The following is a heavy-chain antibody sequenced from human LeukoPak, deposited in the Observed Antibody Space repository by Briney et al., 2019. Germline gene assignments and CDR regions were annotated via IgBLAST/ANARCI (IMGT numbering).Heavy chain of an antibody. Sequence: GGSLRLSCAASGFTFSSYAMSWVRQAPGKGLEWVSAISGSGGSTYYADSVKGRSTICTDNSKNTLYLQMNSLRAEDTAVYYCATQSTGYSSSWYVVTARAFDYWGQGTLVTVSS. D-gene: IGHD6-13*01. J-gene: IGHJ4*02. CDR1: GFTFSSYA. CDR2: ISGSGGST. CDR3: ATQSTGYSSSWYVVTARAFDY. V-gene: IGHV3-23*01.